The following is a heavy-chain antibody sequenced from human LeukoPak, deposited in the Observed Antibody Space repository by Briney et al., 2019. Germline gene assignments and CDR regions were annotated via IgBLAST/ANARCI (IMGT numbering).Heavy chain of an antibody. CDR3: ARDGRGGHNDF. V-gene: IGHV3-11*04. CDR2: ISSSGDTM. D-gene: IGHD4-23*01. J-gene: IGHJ4*02. Sequence: PGGSLRLSCAASGLSLSDYYISWIRQAPGKGLQWISYISSSGDTMYYADSVKGRFTISRDNAKNSLFLQMDGLRVDDTAVYFCARDGRGGHNDFWGQGTLITVSS. CDR1: GLSLSDYY.